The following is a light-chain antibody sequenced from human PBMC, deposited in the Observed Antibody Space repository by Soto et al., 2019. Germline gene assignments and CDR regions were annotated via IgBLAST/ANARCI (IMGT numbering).Light chain of an antibody. J-gene: IGLJ2*01. CDR1: SSDVGGYNY. V-gene: IGLV2-14*01. Sequence: QSALTQPASVSGSPGQSITISCTGTSSDVGGYNYVSWYQQQPGKAPKLMIYDVTNRPSGVSNRFSGSKSGNTASLTISGLQAEDEADYYCSSYRSSSTFVVFGGGTKLTVL. CDR3: SSYRSSSTFVV. CDR2: DVT.